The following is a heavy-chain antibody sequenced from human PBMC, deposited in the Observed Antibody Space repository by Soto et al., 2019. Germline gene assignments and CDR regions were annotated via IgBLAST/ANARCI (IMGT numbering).Heavy chain of an antibody. D-gene: IGHD4-17*01. Sequence: PGESLKISCKGSGYSFAIYWIAWVRQMPGKGLEWMGVIYPGDSDTRYSPSFQGQVTISVDKSISTAYLQWSSLQASDTAIYYCARQDGDGLFYFDYWGQGTPVTVSS. V-gene: IGHV5-51*01. CDR1: GYSFAIYW. J-gene: IGHJ4*02. CDR3: ARQDGDGLFYFDY. CDR2: IYPGDSDT.